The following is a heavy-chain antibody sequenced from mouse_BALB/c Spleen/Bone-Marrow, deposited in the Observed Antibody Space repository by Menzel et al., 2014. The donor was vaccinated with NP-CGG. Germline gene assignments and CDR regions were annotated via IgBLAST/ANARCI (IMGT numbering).Heavy chain of an antibody. CDR3: TRYAMDY. V-gene: IGHV1S56*01. J-gene: IGHJ4*01. CDR1: GYTFTGYY. Sequence: QVQLQQSGPELVKPGASVKLSCKASGYTFTGYYIYWVKQRPGQGLEWIGGIYPGNGDTKFNEKFKGKATLTADKSSSTVSMQASNVASDYSGIYFGTRYAMDYWGQGTSVTVSS. CDR2: IYPGNGDT.